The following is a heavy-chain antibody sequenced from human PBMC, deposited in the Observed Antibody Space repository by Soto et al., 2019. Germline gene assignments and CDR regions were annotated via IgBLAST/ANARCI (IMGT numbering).Heavy chain of an antibody. D-gene: IGHD1-1*01. J-gene: IGHJ4*02. CDR2: IDPSDSYT. CDR1: GDSFTSYW. V-gene: IGHV5-10-1*01. CDR3: ARYTKYTSRSTPLFDY. Sequence: GESLKISCKGSGDSFTSYWISWARQMPGKGLEWMGRIDPSDSYTNYSPSFQGHVTISADKSISTAYLQWSSLKASDTAMYYCARYTKYTSRSTPLFDYWGQGTLVT.